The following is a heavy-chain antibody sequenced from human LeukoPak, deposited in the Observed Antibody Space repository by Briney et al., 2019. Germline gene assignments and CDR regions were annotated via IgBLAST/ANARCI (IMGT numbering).Heavy chain of an antibody. Sequence: ASVKVSCKASGYTFTSYYMHWVRQAPGQGLEWMGIINPSGGSTSYAQKFQGRVTMTRDTSTSTVYMELSSLRSEDTAVYYCARSYGGYDYYYGMDVWGQGTTVTVSS. D-gene: IGHD4-23*01. J-gene: IGHJ6*02. CDR1: GYTFTSYY. CDR3: ARSYGGYDYYYGMDV. CDR2: INPSGGST. V-gene: IGHV1-46*01.